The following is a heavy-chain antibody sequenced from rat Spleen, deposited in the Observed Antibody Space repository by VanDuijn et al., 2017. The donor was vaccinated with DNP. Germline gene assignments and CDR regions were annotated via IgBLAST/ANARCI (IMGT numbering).Heavy chain of an antibody. D-gene: IGHD5-1*01. CDR2: IIYDGSST. J-gene: IGHJ3*01. V-gene: IGHV5S10*01. CDR1: GFTFSDYA. Sequence: EVQLVESGGGLVQPGNSLKLSCAASGFTFSDYAMAWVRQSPKKGLEWVATIIYDGSSTYYRDSVTGRFTISRDNGKDTLYLQMDSLRSEDTATYYCTTSGSAGFVYWGQGTLVTVSS. CDR3: TTSGSAGFVY.